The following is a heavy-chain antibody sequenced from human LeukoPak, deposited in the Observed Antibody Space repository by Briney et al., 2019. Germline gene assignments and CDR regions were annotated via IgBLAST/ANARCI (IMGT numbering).Heavy chain of an antibody. J-gene: IGHJ6*03. CDR3: ALGGVFCTNGVCPPYYYYYYMDV. D-gene: IGHD2-8*01. V-gene: IGHV1-46*01. CDR2: ISPSGGGT. Sequence: GASVKVSCKASGYTFTSYYIHWVRQAPGQGLEWMGIISPSGGGTSYAQKFQGRVTMTRDMSTSTVYMEVTSLRSEDTAVYYCALGGVFCTNGVCPPYYYYYYMDVWGKGTTVTISS. CDR1: GYTFTSYY.